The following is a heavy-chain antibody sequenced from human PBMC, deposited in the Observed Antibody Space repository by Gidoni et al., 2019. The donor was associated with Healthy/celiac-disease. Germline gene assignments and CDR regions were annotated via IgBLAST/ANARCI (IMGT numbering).Heavy chain of an antibody. CDR2: IYYSGST. V-gene: IGHV4-39*01. CDR1: GGSTSSSSYY. J-gene: IGHJ4*02. D-gene: IGHD3-16*01. CDR3: ARHQRNYYDYVWGSYNY. Sequence: QLQLKAPSTGMVKPSETLSRTRHLSGGSTSSSSYYWGWIRHPPGKGLEWIGSIYYSGSTDYNPSLKGLVTISVDTSKNQFSLRLSSVTAADSAVYYCARHQRNYYDYVWGSYNYWVQGTLVTVSS.